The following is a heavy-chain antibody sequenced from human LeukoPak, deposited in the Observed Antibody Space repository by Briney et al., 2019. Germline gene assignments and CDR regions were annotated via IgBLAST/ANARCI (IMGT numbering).Heavy chain of an antibody. CDR2: INSSGIVI. CDR1: GFTFGTYS. CDR3: VGTVPAASTQGWDY. D-gene: IGHD2-2*01. V-gene: IGHV3-48*04. Sequence: GGSLRLSCEASGFTFGTYSMNWVRQAPGKGLEWVSYINSSGIVIYYADSVKGRFTISRDNAKNSLYLQMNSLRAEDTAVYYCVGTVPAASTQGWDYWGQGTLVTVSS. J-gene: IGHJ4*02.